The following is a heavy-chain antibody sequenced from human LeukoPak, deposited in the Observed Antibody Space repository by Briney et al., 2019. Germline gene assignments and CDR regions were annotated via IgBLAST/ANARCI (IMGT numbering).Heavy chain of an antibody. D-gene: IGHD5-12*01. V-gene: IGHV4-59*01. CDR3: ASDRGYGLDY. J-gene: IGHJ4*02. CDR1: GGSISSYY. CDR2: IYYSGST. Sequence: KSSETLSLTCTVSGGSISSYYWSWIRQPPGKGLEWIGYIYYSGSTNYNPSLKSRVTTSVDTSKNQFSLKLSSVTAADTAVYYCASDRGYGLDYWGQGTLVTVSS.